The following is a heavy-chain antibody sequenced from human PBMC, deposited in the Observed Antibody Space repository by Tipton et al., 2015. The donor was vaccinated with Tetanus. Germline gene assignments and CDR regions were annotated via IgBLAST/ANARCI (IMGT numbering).Heavy chain of an antibody. J-gene: IGHJ4*02. Sequence: SLRLSCAASGFTFDDYAMHWVRQAPGKGLEWVSGISWNSGSIGYADSVKGRFTISRDNAKNSLYLQMNSLRAEDTALYYCARTGTTSGWGQGTLVTVSS. CDR2: ISWNSGSI. CDR3: ARTGTTSG. CDR1: GFTFDDYA. D-gene: IGHD1-1*01. V-gene: IGHV3-9*01.